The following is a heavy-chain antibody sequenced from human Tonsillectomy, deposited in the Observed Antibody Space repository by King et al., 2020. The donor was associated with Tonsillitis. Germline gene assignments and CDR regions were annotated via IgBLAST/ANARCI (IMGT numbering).Heavy chain of an antibody. J-gene: IGHJ4*02. Sequence: QLVQSGAEVKKPGASVKVSCKASGYTFFDYYIHWVRQAPGPGLEWLGWIIPHSGGTNFAQKFQGRVTMTRDTSINTAYMELSGLTSDDTAMYYCTRETLAFDSWGQGTLVTVSS. V-gene: IGHV1-2*02. CDR2: IIPHSGGT. CDR3: TRETLAFDS. CDR1: GYTFFDYY.